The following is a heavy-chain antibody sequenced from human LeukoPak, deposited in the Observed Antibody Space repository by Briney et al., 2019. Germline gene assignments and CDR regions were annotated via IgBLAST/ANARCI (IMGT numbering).Heavy chain of an antibody. Sequence: SETLSLTCTVSGYSISTYYYWAWIRQSPGTGLGWIGSVYHNGETYYKPSLRSRLIITVDTSKNEFSLRLTSVTAADTAVYYCVTPRSWELSDMAVWGKGTTVIVSS. V-gene: IGHV4-38-2*02. CDR1: GYSISTYYY. CDR3: VTPRSWELSDMAV. J-gene: IGHJ6*03. D-gene: IGHD1-26*01. CDR2: VYHNGET.